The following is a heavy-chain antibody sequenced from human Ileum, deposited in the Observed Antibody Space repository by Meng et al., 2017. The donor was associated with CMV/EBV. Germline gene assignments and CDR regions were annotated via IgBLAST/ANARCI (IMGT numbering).Heavy chain of an antibody. CDR2: IDHMEST. CDR3: ARRVGSGKYYFDY. D-gene: IGHD3-10*01. V-gene: IGHV4-34*01. J-gene: IGHJ4*02. CDR1: GGSCSGYY. Sequence: CTVYGGSCSGYYFSLLRQPPGKGLEWIGEIDHMESTNYNPSLKSRVTFSIATSNNQFSLRLNSVTAADTALYFCARRVGSGKYYFDYWSQGALVTVSS.